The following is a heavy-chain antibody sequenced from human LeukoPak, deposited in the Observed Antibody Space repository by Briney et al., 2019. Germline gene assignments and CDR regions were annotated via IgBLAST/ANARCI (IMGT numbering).Heavy chain of an antibody. CDR3: ARELRFLEWSPGHYYYYYGMDV. V-gene: IGHV1-69*01. CDR2: IIPIFGTA. Sequence: ASVKVSCKASGGTFSSYAISWVRQAPGQGLEWMGGIIPIFGTANYAQKFQGRVTITADESTSTAYTELSSLRSEDTAVYYCARELRFLEWSPGHYYYYYGMDVWGQGTTVTVSS. CDR1: GGTFSSYA. J-gene: IGHJ6*02. D-gene: IGHD3-3*01.